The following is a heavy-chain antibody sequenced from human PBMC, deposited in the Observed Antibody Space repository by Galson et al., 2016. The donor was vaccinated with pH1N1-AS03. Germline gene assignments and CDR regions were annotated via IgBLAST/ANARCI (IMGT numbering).Heavy chain of an antibody. J-gene: IGHJ6*02. CDR2: INTDSGVT. CDR3: ARGPRGPCNSATCPTTYYFGMDV. CDR1: GYIFTGFY. Sequence: SVKVSCKASGYIFTGFYVHWVRQAPGQGLEWMGWINTDSGVTNYAQKFEAWVTMTRDTSVNTAYMELYGLKSDDTAVYYCARGPRGPCNSATCPTTYYFGMDVWGQGTTVIVSS. D-gene: IGHD2/OR15-2a*01. V-gene: IGHV1-2*04.